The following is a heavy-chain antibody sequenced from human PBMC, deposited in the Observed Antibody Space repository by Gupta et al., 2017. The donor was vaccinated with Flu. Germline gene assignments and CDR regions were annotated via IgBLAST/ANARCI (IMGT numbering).Heavy chain of an antibody. Sequence: EVQLVESGGGLVKPGGSLRLSCAASGFTFSSYSMNWVRQAPGKGLEWVSSISSSSSYIYYADSVKGRFTISRDNAKNSLYLQMNSLRAEDTAVYYCARVPWQATPPGSPYGMDVWGQGTTVTVSS. CDR1: GFTFSSYS. D-gene: IGHD5-12*01. J-gene: IGHJ6*02. CDR3: ARVPWQATPPGSPYGMDV. CDR2: ISSSSSYI. V-gene: IGHV3-21*01.